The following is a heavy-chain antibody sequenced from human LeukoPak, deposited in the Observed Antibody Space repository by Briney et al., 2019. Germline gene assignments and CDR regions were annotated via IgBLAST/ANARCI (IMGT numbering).Heavy chain of an antibody. D-gene: IGHD3-16*01. CDR3: AKDSGYDYVWGSYRNSNAFDI. Sequence: GGSLRLSCAASGFTFDDYAMHWVRQAPGKGLEWVSGISWNSGSIGYADSVKGRFTISRDNAKNSLYLQMNSLRAEDTALYYCAKDSGYDYVWGSYRNSNAFDIWGQGTMVTVSS. CDR1: GFTFDDYA. J-gene: IGHJ3*02. CDR2: ISWNSGSI. V-gene: IGHV3-9*01.